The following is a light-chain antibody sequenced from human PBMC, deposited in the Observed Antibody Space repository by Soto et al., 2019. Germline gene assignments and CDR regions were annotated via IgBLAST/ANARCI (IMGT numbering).Light chain of an antibody. V-gene: IGKV1-33*01. CDR2: DAF. J-gene: IGKJ4*01. CDR1: QDITKS. Sequence: DIQMTQSPTSLSASIGDRVTISCQASQDITKSLNWYQQKAGQAPKVLIYDAFNLETGVPSRFSGTGSGTEFTLTLSTLQPEDVATYYCQQFAHLHTFGEGTKVDIK. CDR3: QQFAHLHT.